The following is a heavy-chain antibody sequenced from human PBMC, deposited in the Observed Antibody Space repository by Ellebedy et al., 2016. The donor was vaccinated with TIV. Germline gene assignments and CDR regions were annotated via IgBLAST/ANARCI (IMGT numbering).Heavy chain of an antibody. CDR3: VRSGREGADKYYYMDV. CDR2: H. V-gene: IGHV3-23*01. J-gene: IGHJ6*03. CDR1: GFSFNNYA. Sequence: GESLKISCAASGFSFNNYAVAWVRQAPGKGLEHISADSVDGRFSISRDTSKKTMYLQMNSLRVKDTALYYCVRSGREGADKYYYMDVWGKGTTVIVS. D-gene: IGHD1-26*01.